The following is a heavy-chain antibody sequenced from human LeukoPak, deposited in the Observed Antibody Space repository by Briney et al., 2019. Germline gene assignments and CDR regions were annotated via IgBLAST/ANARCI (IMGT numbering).Heavy chain of an antibody. D-gene: IGHD3-22*01. Sequence: PSETLSLTCTVSGGSISSYYWSWIRQPPGKGLEWIGYIYYSGSTNYNPSLKSRVTISVDTSKNQFSLKLSSVTAADTAVYYCARLASGYYDSIPYYPLDYWGQGTLVTVSS. CDR2: IYYSGST. V-gene: IGHV4-59*08. CDR3: ARLASGYYDSIPYYPLDY. CDR1: GGSISSYY. J-gene: IGHJ4*02.